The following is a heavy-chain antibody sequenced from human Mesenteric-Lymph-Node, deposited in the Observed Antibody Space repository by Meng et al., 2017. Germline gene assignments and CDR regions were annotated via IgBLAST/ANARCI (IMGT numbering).Heavy chain of an antibody. J-gene: IGHJ5*02. CDR1: GGSISSSSYY. CDR3: ARDSGLFPGPGYDSSGYYFQKYNWFDP. D-gene: IGHD3-22*01. V-gene: IGHV4-61*02. Sequence: SETLSLTCTVSGGSISSSSYYWSWIRQPAGKGLKWIGRIYTSGSTNYNPSLKSRVTMSVDTSKNQFSLKLSSVTAADTAVYYCARDSGLFPGPGYDSSGYYFQKYNWFDPWGQGTLVTVSS. CDR2: IYTSGST.